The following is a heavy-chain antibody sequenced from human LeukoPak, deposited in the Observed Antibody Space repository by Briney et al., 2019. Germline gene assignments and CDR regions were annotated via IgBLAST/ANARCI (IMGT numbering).Heavy chain of an antibody. V-gene: IGHV3-49*03. CDR2: ISGGTT. CDR3: SRGSGWLSVY. Sequence: PGGSLRLSCTASGFTFGDYLMSWFRQAPGEGLEWIGFISGGTTEYAASVKGRFTISRDDSTSIAYLQMNSLPTEDTAVYYCSRGSGWLSVYWGQGTLVTVSS. CDR1: GFTFGDYL. J-gene: IGHJ4*02. D-gene: IGHD6-19*01.